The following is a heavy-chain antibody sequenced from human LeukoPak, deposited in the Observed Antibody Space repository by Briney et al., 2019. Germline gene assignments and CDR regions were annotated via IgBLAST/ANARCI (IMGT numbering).Heavy chain of an antibody. Sequence: SETLSLTCTVSGGSISSYFWSWIRQPPGKGLEWIGYNDHGWSTNYNPSLKNRVSISVDPSKKQFSLKVTSVTAADTAIYYCARVTRRGDSSGFYSDYWYFDVWGRGALVTVSS. V-gene: IGHV4-59*01. CDR3: ARVTRRGDSSGFYSDYWYFDV. D-gene: IGHD3-22*01. CDR2: NDHGWST. CDR1: GGSISSYF. J-gene: IGHJ2*01.